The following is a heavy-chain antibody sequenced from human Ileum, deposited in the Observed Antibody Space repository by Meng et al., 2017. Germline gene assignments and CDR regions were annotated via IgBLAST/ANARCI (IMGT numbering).Heavy chain of an antibody. CDR3: TRDGGWNAMHI. V-gene: IGHV3-74*01. D-gene: IGHD2-2*01. CDR2: MNTDGTTT. CDR1: GFIFSNYW. Sequence: GGSLRLSCAASGFIFSNYWMSWVRRAPGKGLEWVSQMNTDGTTTNYADSVKGRFTISRGNAKSTLYLQMNSLEVDDTAVYFCTRDGGWNAMHIWGHGTMVTVSS. J-gene: IGHJ3*02.